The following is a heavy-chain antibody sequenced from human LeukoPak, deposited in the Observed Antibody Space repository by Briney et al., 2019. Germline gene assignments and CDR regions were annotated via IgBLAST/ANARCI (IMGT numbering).Heavy chain of an antibody. Sequence: ASETLSLTCTVSGGSISSYYWSWIRQPAGKGLEWIGRIYTSGSTNYNPSLKSRVTISVDRSKNQFSLKLNSVTAADTAVYYCARDLSVGARGDAFDIWGQGTMVTVS. CDR2: IYTSGST. CDR3: ARDLSVGARGDAFDI. D-gene: IGHD1-26*01. V-gene: IGHV4-4*07. J-gene: IGHJ3*02. CDR1: GGSISSYY.